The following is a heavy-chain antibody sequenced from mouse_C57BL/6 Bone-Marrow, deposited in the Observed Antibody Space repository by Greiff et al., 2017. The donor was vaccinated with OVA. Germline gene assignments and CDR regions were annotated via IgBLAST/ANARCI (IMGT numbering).Heavy chain of an antibody. Sequence: EVKLQESGGGLVQPKGSLKLSCAASGFSFNTYAMNWVRQAPGKGLEWVARIRSKSNNYATYYADSVKDRFTISRDDSESMLYLQMNNLITDDTAMYYCVRHRGYDRAWFAYWGQGTLVTVSA. D-gene: IGHD2-2*01. CDR2: IRSKSNNYAT. J-gene: IGHJ3*01. CDR1: GFSFNTYA. CDR3: VRHRGYDRAWFAY. V-gene: IGHV10-1*01.